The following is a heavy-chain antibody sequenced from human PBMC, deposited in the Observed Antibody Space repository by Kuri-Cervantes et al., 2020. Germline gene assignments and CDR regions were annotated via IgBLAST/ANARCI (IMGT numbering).Heavy chain of an antibody. J-gene: IGHJ5*02. Sequence: GGSLRLSCAASGFTFSDYYMSWIRQAPGKGLEWVSYISSSGSTIYYADSVRGRFTISRDNAKNSLYLQLNSLRAEDTALYYCTRGMGDTAIPGSWGQGTLVTVSS. CDR1: GFTFSDYY. D-gene: IGHD5-18*01. V-gene: IGHV3-11*04. CDR3: TRGMGDTAIPGS. CDR2: ISSSGSTI.